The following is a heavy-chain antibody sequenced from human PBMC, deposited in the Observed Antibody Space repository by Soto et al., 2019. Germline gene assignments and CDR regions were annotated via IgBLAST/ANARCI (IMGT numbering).Heavy chain of an antibody. Sequence: QVQLQESGPGLVKPSETRSLSCTVSNGSLSNSYWNWIRQPAGKGLEWIGRIYTSGSTTYNPSLRSRVTMSVDTSKNQFSRKLNSVTAADTAVYYFASSSHKESWFDPWGQGTLVTVSS. V-gene: IGHV4-4*07. CDR3: ASSSHKESWFDP. CDR1: NGSLSNSY. CDR2: IYTSGST. J-gene: IGHJ5*02. D-gene: IGHD6-13*01.